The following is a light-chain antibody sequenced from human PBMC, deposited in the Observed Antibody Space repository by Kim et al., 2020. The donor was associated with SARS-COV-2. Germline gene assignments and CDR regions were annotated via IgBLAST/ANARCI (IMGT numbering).Light chain of an antibody. Sequence: SYELTQPPSVSVAPGKTARITCEGKNIGSKYFHWYQQKPGQAPVLVIYYDSDRPSGIPERFSGSNSGNTATLTISRVEAGDEADYYCQVWDSTSAVFGGG. CDR1: NIGSKY. J-gene: IGLJ2*01. V-gene: IGLV3-21*01. CDR3: QVWDSTSAV. CDR2: YDS.